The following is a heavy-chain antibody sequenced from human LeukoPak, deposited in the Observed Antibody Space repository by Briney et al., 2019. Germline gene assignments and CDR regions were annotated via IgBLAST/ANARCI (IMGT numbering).Heavy chain of an antibody. J-gene: IGHJ4*02. CDR2: ISSSSSYI. V-gene: IGHV3-21*01. CDR3: AKGIPSDY. CDR1: GFTFSSYS. D-gene: IGHD2-21*01. Sequence: PGGSLRLSCAASGFTFSSYSMNWVRQAPGKGLEWVSSISSSSSYIYYADSVKGRFTISRDNSKNTLYLQMNSLRAEDTAVYYCAKGIPSDYWGQGTLVTVSP.